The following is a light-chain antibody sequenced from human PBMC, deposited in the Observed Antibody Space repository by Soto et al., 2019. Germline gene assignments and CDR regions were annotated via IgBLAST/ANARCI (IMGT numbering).Light chain of an antibody. V-gene: IGLV2-11*01. CDR3: CTSAGSSTVI. Sequence: QSVLTQPRSVSGSPGQSVTISCTGTSRDVGAYNYVSWYQQHPGKAPKLIIYDVSKWPSGVPDRFPGSKSGNTASLTISGLQAEDEADYYCCTSAGSSTVIFGGGTKLTVL. J-gene: IGLJ2*01. CDR2: DVS. CDR1: SRDVGAYNY.